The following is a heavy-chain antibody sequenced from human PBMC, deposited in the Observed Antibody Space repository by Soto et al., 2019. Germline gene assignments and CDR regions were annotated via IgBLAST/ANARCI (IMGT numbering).Heavy chain of an antibody. CDR3: ARGWAALDY. CDR1: GFTFGNYW. CDR2: MKEDGGEI. J-gene: IGHJ4*02. V-gene: IGHV3-7*01. D-gene: IGHD2-15*01. Sequence: PGGSLRLSCAASGFTFGNYWMTWVRQAPGKGLEWVAYMKEDGGEIYYLDSVKGRFTISRDNAKNSLYLQMNSLRDEDTAVYFCARGWAALDYWGQGSLVTVSS.